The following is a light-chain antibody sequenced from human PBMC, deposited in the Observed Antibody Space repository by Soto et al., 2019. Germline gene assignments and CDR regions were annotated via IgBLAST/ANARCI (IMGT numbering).Light chain of an antibody. V-gene: IGLV1-47*02. J-gene: IGLJ1*01. CDR1: SSNIGSNY. CDR3: AAWDDSLSGYV. Sequence: QSVLTQPPSASGTPGQRVTISCSGSSSNIGSNYVYWYQQLPGTAPKLRIYSNNQRPSGVPDRFSGSKSGTSASLAISGLRSEDEADYYCAAWDDSLSGYVFGTGTKVTVL. CDR2: SNN.